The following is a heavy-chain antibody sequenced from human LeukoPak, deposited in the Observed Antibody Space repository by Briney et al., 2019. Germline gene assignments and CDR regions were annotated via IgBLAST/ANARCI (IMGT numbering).Heavy chain of an antibody. V-gene: IGHV1-18*01. CDR1: GYTFTSYG. CDR3: ARDPKSGSYNDAFDI. Sequence: ASVKVSCKASGYTFTSYGVNWVRQAPGQGLEWMGWISAYNGNTNYAQKLQGRVTMTTDTSTSTAYMELRSLRSDDTAVYYCARDPKSGSYNDAFDIWGQGTMVTVSS. J-gene: IGHJ3*02. D-gene: IGHD1-26*01. CDR2: ISAYNGNT.